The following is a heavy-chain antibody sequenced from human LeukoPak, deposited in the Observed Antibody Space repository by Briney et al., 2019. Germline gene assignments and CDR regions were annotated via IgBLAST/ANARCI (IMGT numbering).Heavy chain of an antibody. J-gene: IGHJ5*02. CDR2: IYHSGST. D-gene: IGHD3-10*01. Sequence: PSGTLSLTCAVSGGSISSSNWWSWVRQPPGKGLEWIGEIYHSGSTNYNPSLKSRVTISVDTSKNQFSLKLSSVTAADTAVYYCARGVSRVTMVRGPARWFDPWGQGTLVTVSS. V-gene: IGHV4-4*02. CDR1: GGSISSSNW. CDR3: ARGVSRVTMVRGPARWFDP.